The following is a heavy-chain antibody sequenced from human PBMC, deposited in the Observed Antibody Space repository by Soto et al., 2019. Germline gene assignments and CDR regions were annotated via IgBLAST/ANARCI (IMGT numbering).Heavy chain of an antibody. V-gene: IGHV4-61*05. J-gene: IGHJ5*02. D-gene: IGHD3-22*01. CDR3: ARLGAYYQSLDP. CDR2: IFYSGTT. Sequence: SETLSLTCTVSGGSISSSSYYWGWIRQPPGKGLEWIGYIFYSGTTTYNPSLNSRVAISLDMSKNQISLTLSSVTAADTAVYYCARLGAYYQSLDPWGQGTLVTVSS. CDR1: GGSISSSSYY.